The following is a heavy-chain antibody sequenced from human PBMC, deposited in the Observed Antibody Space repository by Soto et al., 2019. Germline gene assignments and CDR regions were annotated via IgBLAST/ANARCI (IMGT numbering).Heavy chain of an antibody. CDR1: GGTFSSYA. D-gene: IGHD1-26*01. CDR3: AVSSGSYRPFDY. CDR2: IIPIFGTA. V-gene: IGHV1-69*13. Sequence: SVKVSCKASGGTFSSYAISWVRQAPGQGLEWMGGIIPIFGTANYAQKFQGRVTITADESTSTAYMELSSLRSEDTAVYYCAVSSGSYRPFDYWGPGPLVTFSS. J-gene: IGHJ4*02.